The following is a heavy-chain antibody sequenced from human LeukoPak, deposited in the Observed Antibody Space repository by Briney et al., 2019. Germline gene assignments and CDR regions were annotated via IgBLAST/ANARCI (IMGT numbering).Heavy chain of an antibody. Sequence: GGSLRLSCAASGFTFSSFAMSWDRQAPEKGLEWVSAVSVSGDISYYADSVKGRFTISRDNSKNTLYLQMNSLRAEDTALYYCAKRSRTVTTIDSWGRGTLVTVSS. CDR1: GFTFSSFA. D-gene: IGHD4-11*01. CDR2: VSVSGDIS. J-gene: IGHJ4*02. V-gene: IGHV3-23*01. CDR3: AKRSRTVTTIDS.